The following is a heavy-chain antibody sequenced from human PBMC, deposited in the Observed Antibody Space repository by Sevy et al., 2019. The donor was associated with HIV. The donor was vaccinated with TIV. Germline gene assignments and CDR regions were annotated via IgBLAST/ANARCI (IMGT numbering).Heavy chain of an antibody. CDR1: GFTFSSYG. Sequence: GGSLRLSCAASGFTFSSYGMHWVRQAPGKGLEWVAVISYDGSNKYYAHSVKGRFTISRDNSKNTLYLQMNSLRAEDTAVYYCAKITGTTGYWGQGTLVTVSS. D-gene: IGHD1-20*01. CDR3: AKITGTTGY. CDR2: ISYDGSNK. J-gene: IGHJ4*02. V-gene: IGHV3-30*18.